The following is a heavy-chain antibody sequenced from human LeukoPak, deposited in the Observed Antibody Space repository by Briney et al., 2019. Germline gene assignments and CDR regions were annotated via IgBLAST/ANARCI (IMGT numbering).Heavy chain of an antibody. Sequence: GGSLRLSCAASGFTFSSYAMSWVRQAPGKGLEWVSAISGSGGSTYYADSVKGRFTISRDNSKNTPYLQMNSLRAEDTAVYYCAKSPWQHPGEDWFDPWGQGTLVTVSS. D-gene: IGHD3-10*01. J-gene: IGHJ5*02. CDR3: AKSPWQHPGEDWFDP. V-gene: IGHV3-23*01. CDR1: GFTFSSYA. CDR2: ISGSGGST.